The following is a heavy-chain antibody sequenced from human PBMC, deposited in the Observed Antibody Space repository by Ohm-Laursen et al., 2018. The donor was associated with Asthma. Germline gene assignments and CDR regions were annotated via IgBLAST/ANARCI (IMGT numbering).Heavy chain of an antibody. V-gene: IGHV4-59*02. CDR1: NGSVRGHY. Sequence: PPGTLSLTCTVFNGSVRGHYWTWVRQPPGRELEWIAYMSSNGGANYSPSLRSRVTLSTDTSTNQVSLRLSSVTAADTAVYFCARLDWAQSMFDAWGQGSLVTVSS. CDR3: ARLDWAQSMFDA. D-gene: IGHD3-9*01. J-gene: IGHJ5*02. CDR2: MSSNGGA.